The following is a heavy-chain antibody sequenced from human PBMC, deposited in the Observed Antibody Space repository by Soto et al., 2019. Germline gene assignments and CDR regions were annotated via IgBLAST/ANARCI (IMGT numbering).Heavy chain of an antibody. J-gene: IGHJ5*02. D-gene: IGHD2-21*02. Sequence: PSETLSLTCTVSGGSISSYDWSLIRQPAGKGLECIWRIYTSGSTNYNPSLKSRVTMSVDTSKNRFSLKLSSVTAADTAVYYCARAYCGGDCYLNWSVPWGQGTLVNVSS. CDR2: IYTSGST. CDR1: GGSISSYD. V-gene: IGHV4-4*07. CDR3: ARAYCGGDCYLNWSVP.